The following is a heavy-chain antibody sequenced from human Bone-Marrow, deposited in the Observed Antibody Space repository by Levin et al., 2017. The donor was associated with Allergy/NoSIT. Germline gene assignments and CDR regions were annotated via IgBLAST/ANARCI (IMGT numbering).Heavy chain of an antibody. CDR1: GFTFSSYG. V-gene: IGHV3-33*01. CDR2: MWFDGSNI. D-gene: IGHD2-21*01. J-gene: IGHJ4*02. Sequence: GGSLRLSCAASGFTFSSYGMHWVRQPPGKGLEWVAYMWFDGSNINYADSVQGRFTISRDNSKNILYLQMTSLRAEDTAVYYCAREFQEFYFDYWGQGTLVTVSS. CDR3: AREFQEFYFDY.